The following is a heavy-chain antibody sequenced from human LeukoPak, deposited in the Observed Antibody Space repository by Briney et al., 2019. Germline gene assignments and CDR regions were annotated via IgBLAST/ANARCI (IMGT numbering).Heavy chain of an antibody. D-gene: IGHD2-15*01. V-gene: IGHV4-4*07. CDR1: GGSISGYY. Sequence: SETLSLTCTVSGGSISGYYWTWIRQPAGKGLEWIGRIYTSGSTYYNPSLKSRVTISVDTSKNQFSLKLSSVTAADTAVYYCARRAEIRYCSGGSCYRDAFDIWGQGTMVTVSS. J-gene: IGHJ3*02. CDR3: ARRAEIRYCSGGSCYRDAFDI. CDR2: IYTSGST.